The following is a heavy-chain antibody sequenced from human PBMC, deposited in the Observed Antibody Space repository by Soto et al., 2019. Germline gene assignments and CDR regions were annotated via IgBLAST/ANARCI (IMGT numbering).Heavy chain of an antibody. CDR1: GYTFTSYG. CDR2: SSPYNVNT. V-gene: IGHV1-18*04. Sequence: ASVKVSCKASGYTFTSYGINCVRQAPGQGLAWLGWSSPYNVNTNNAQTLQGRVTMTTDTSTTTAFMELRSLRSDDTAVYYCARDRDSGSYEPFDYWGQGTLVTVSS. D-gene: IGHD1-26*01. J-gene: IGHJ4*02. CDR3: ARDRDSGSYEPFDY.